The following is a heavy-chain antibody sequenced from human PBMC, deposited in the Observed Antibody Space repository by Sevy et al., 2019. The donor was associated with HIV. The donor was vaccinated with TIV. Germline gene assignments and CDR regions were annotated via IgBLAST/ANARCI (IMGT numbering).Heavy chain of an antibody. V-gene: IGHV3-23*01. CDR2: ISHGGGTT. CDR3: ARRYLPSAPPALDY. D-gene: IGHD2-2*01. J-gene: IGHJ4*02. Sequence: GGSLRLSCAASGFTFNNYVMNWVRQAPGKGLEWVSVISHGGGTTYYAHSVKGRFTISRDDSKDTVYLEMNSLRAEDTAVYYCARRYLPSAPPALDYWGQGTLVTVSS. CDR1: GFTFNNYV.